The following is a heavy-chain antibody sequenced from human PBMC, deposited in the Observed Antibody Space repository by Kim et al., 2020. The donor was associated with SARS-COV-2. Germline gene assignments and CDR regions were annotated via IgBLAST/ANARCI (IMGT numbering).Heavy chain of an antibody. Sequence: IYYADSVKGRFTISRDNAKNSLYLQMNSLRAEDTAVYYCARAPLLYAFDIWGQGTMVTVSS. CDR3: ARAPLLYAFDI. CDR2: I. J-gene: IGHJ3*02. D-gene: IGHD2-2*02. V-gene: IGHV3-21*01.